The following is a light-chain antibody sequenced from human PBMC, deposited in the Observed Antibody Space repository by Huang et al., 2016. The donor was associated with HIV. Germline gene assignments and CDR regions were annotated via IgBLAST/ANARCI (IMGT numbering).Light chain of an antibody. V-gene: IGKV3-20*01. CDR1: QSVSSIS. J-gene: IGKJ4*01. CDR3: QLYRGSLT. CDR2: GAS. Sequence: EIVLTQSPGTLSLSPGEGATLSCRASQSVSSISLAWYQQKPGQAPRLLIYGASSRATGIPDRFSGSGSGTDFTLTISRLEPEDFAVYYCQLYRGSLTFGGGTKVEIK.